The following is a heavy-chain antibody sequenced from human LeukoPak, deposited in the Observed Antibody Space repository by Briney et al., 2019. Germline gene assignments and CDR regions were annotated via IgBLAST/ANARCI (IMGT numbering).Heavy chain of an antibody. CDR1: GFTFSSYW. CDR2: INTDGSRI. V-gene: IGHV3-74*01. CDR3: ARGGPVMSIYDPHWYDP. Sequence: PGGSLRLSCAATGFTFSSYWLHWVRQAPGKGLTWVSRINTDGSRINYADSVKGRFTSSRDNAKNTLYLQMNSLRVEVTAVYFCARGGPVMSIYDPHWYDPWGQGTQVTVSS. D-gene: IGHD3-3*01. J-gene: IGHJ5*02.